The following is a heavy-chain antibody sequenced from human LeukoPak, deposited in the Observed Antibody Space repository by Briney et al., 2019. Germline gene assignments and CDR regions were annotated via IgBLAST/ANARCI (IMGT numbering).Heavy chain of an antibody. CDR3: ARPSTEGWASHDAFDI. Sequence: PSQTLSLTCTVSGGSLSSGDYLGRWIRQPRGEGLGWNGDIYYRERTYNIPSLKSRVTTSVVTAKNVLALKLRSGPAADPAVYHWARPSTEGWASHDAFDIWGQGTMVTVSS. J-gene: IGHJ3*02. D-gene: IGHD1-26*01. CDR1: GGSLSSGDYL. V-gene: IGHV4-30-4*01. CDR2: IYYRERT.